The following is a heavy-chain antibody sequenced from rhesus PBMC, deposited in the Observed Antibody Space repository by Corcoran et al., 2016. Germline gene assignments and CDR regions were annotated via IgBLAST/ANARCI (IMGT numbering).Heavy chain of an antibody. CDR3: ARVWNNIWTGYYYFDY. V-gene: IGHV4-173*01. CDR2: ISGSVGST. Sequence: QVQLQESGPGLVKPSETLSLTCAVSGGSISSHYWSRTRQPQGKGLAWIGRISGSVGSTDYNPSLKSRVTISTDTSMNQFSLKLSSVTAADTAVYYCARVWNNIWTGYYYFDYWGQGVLVTVSS. J-gene: IGHJ4*01. CDR1: GGSISSHY. D-gene: IGHD3-3*01.